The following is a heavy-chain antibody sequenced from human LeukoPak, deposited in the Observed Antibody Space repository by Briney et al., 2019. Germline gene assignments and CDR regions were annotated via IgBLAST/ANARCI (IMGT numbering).Heavy chain of an antibody. J-gene: IGHJ3*02. CDR2: INPNSGGT. CDR1: GYTFTGYY. Sequence: ASVKVSCKASGYTFTGYYMHWVRQAPGQGLEWMGWINPNSGGTNYAQKFQGRVTMTRNTSISTAYMELSRLRSDDTAVYYCAREGDSLDAFDIWGQGTMVTVSS. V-gene: IGHV1-2*02. D-gene: IGHD3-22*01. CDR3: AREGDSLDAFDI.